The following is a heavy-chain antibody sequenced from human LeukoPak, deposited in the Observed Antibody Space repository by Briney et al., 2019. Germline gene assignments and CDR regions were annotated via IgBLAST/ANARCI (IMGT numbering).Heavy chain of an antibody. J-gene: IGHJ4*02. D-gene: IGHD3-22*01. CDR3: ARVRYYDSSGYPIPSHFDY. CDR1: GGSFSGYY. Sequence: NPSETLSLTCAVYGGSFSGYYWSWIRQPPGKGLEWIGYIYYSGSTNYNPSLKSRVTISVDTSKNQFSLKLSSVTAADTAVYYCARVRYYDSSGYPIPSHFDYWGQGTLVTVSS. V-gene: IGHV4-59*01. CDR2: IYYSGST.